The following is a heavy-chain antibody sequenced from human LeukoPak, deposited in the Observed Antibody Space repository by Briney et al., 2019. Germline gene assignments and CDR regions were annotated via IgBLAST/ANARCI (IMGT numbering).Heavy chain of an antibody. V-gene: IGHV4-34*01. CDR1: GGSFSGYY. Sequence: SETLSLTCAVYGGSFSGYYWSWIRQPPGKGLEWIGSIYYSGSTYYNPSLKSRVTISVDTSKNQFSLKLSSVTAADTAVYYCARGAGRAKFDYWGQGTLVTVSS. D-gene: IGHD6-13*01. CDR3: ARGAGRAKFDY. J-gene: IGHJ4*02. CDR2: IYYSGST.